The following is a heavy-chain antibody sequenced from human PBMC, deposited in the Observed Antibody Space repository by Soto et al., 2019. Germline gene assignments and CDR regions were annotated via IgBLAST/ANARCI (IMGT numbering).Heavy chain of an antibody. D-gene: IGHD6-19*01. CDR3: ANGYSSGWTKGDI. J-gene: IGHJ3*02. CDR2: ISSGGGNT. Sequence: EVQLLESGGDLVQPGGSLRLSCAASGFTFSSYAMSWVRQAPGKGLEWVSAISSGGGNTYYADSVKGRFTISRDNSKNTLYMQMNSLRAEDTAVYYCANGYSSGWTKGDIWGQGTMVTVSS. CDR1: GFTFSSYA. V-gene: IGHV3-23*01.